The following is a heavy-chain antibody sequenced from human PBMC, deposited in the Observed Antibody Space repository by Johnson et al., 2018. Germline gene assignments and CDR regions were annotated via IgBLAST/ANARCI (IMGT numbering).Heavy chain of an antibody. Sequence: VQLLEAGGGVVQPGRSLRLSCAASGFTFSSYGMHWVRQAPGKGLEWVAVIWYDGSNNYYEDSVKGRFTISRDNSKNTLDLQMNSLRAEDTAVYYCARTPGHGMDVWGQGTTVTVSS. V-gene: IGHV3-33*01. CDR1: GFTFSSYG. CDR3: ARTPGHGMDV. J-gene: IGHJ6*02. CDR2: IWYDGSNN.